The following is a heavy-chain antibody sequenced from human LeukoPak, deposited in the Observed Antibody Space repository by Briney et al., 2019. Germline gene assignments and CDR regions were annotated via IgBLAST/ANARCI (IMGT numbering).Heavy chain of an antibody. J-gene: IGHJ1*01. CDR2: ISAYSGHT. D-gene: IGHD6-13*01. V-gene: IGHV1-18*01. Sequence: ASVKVSCKASGYTFTTYGISWVRQAPGQGLEWMGWISAYSGHTNYAQKFQGRVTMTTDTSTSTAYIELGSLRSDDTAVYYCARASVVAAGTRYFLHWGQGTLVTVSS. CDR1: GYTFTTYG. CDR3: ARASVVAAGTRYFLH.